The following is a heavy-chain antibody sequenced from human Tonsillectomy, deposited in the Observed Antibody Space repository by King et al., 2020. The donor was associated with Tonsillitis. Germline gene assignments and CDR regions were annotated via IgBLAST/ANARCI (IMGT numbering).Heavy chain of an antibody. Sequence: VQLVQSGAEVKKPGASLKISCKGSGYSFTSYWIGWVRQMPGKGLEWMGIIYPGDSDTRYSPSFQGQVTISADKSISTAYLQWSSLKASDTAMYYCARYGIVVVPATILGAFDIWAQGTLVTVSS. V-gene: IGHV5-51*03. D-gene: IGHD2-2*01. CDR1: GYSFTSYW. J-gene: IGHJ3*02. CDR3: ARYGIVVVPATILGAFDI. CDR2: IYPGDSDT.